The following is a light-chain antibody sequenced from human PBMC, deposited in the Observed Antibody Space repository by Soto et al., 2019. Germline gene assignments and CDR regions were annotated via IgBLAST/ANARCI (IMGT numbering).Light chain of an antibody. Sequence: QSALTQPASVSGSPGQSITISCTGTSSDVGGYNYVSWYQQHPGKAPKLMIYDVSNRPSGVSNRFSGSKSGNTASLTISGLQAEDEADYYCSSYTSSSTRVVFGGGTQLT. J-gene: IGLJ2*01. CDR2: DVS. CDR3: SSYTSSSTRVV. CDR1: SSDVGGYNY. V-gene: IGLV2-14*01.